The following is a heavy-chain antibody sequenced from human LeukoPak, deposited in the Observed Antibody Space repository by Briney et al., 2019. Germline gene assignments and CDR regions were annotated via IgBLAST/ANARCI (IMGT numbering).Heavy chain of an antibody. D-gene: IGHD3-3*01. CDR3: ARGNERSGYST. Sequence: ASVKVSCKASGYTFTSYGISWVRQAPGQGLEWMGWMNPNSGNTGYAQKFQGRVTMTRNTSISTAYMELSSLRSEDTAVYYCARGNERSGYSTWGQGTLVTVSS. J-gene: IGHJ5*02. V-gene: IGHV1-8*02. CDR1: GYTFTSYG. CDR2: MNPNSGNT.